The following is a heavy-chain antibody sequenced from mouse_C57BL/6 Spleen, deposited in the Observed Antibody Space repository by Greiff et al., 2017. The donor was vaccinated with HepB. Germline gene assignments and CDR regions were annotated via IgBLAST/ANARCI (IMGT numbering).Heavy chain of an antibody. D-gene: IGHD4-1*01. CDR1: GYTFTSYW. CDR2: IYPGSGST. CDR3: ARTSNWDRDYYAMDY. V-gene: IGHV1-55*01. Sequence: QVQLQQPGAVLVKPGASVKMSCKASGYTFTSYWITWVKQRPGQGLEWIGDIYPGSGSTNYNEKFKSKATLTVDTSSSTAYMQLSSLTSEDSAVYYCARTSNWDRDYYAMDYWGQGTSVTVSS. J-gene: IGHJ4*01.